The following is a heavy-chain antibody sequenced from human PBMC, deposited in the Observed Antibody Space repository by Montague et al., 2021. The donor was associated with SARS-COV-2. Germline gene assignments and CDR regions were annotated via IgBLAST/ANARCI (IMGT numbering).Heavy chain of an antibody. CDR2: IYFTGKT. J-gene: IGHJ3*02. D-gene: IGHD1/OR15-1a*01. CDR3: ARWGLNNAFDI. Sequence: SETLSLTCSVSGDSISRSHYFRAWIRQPPGTGLEWIGSIYFTGKTYYHPSLKSRVTISIDTSKNHFSLRLSSVTAADSAVFYCARWGLNNAFDIWGLGTMITISS. V-gene: IGHV4-39*02. CDR1: GDSISRSHYF.